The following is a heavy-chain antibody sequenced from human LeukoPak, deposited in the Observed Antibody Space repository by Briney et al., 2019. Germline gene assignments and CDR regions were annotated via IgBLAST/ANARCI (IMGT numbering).Heavy chain of an antibody. V-gene: IGHV3-23*01. CDR1: GFTFRSYA. J-gene: IGHJ4*02. CDR3: AKVKVGATIDY. Sequence: GGSLRLACVASGFTFRSYAMNWVRQAPGKGLEWVSGISESGVGTNYADSVKGRFTTSRDNSKNTLYLQMNSLRAEDTAVYYCAKVKVGATIDYWGQGTLVTVSS. D-gene: IGHD1-26*01. CDR2: ISESGVGT.